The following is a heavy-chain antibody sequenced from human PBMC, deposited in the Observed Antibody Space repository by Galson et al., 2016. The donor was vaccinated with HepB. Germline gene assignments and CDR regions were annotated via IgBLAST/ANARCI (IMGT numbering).Heavy chain of an antibody. J-gene: IGHJ4*02. CDR3: TRDYNWAIDY. D-gene: IGHD1-1*01. CDR1: GDALSDVS. CDR2: FDREAEEA. V-gene: IGHV1-24*01. Sequence: SVKVSCKVSGDALSDVSIHWVRQPPGKGLEWMGGFDREAEEAMYAQSFRGRVTVTEDTSRNTAYMELRSLRSEDTALYYCTRDYNWAIDYWGQGTLVTVSS.